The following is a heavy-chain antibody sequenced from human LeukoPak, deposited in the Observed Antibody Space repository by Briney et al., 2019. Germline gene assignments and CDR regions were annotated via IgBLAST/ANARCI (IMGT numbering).Heavy chain of an antibody. V-gene: IGHV1-46*01. J-gene: IGHJ4*02. D-gene: IGHD5-24*01. CDR2: NNPSGDST. CDR3: ARVPGYNSYYFDY. Sequence: ASVKVSCKASGYTFTSYYMHWVRQAPGQGLEWMGINNPSGDSTSYAQKFQGRVTMIRDTSTSTVYMERSSLRSEDTAVYYCARVPGYNSYYFDYWGQGTLVTVSS. CDR1: GYTFTSYY.